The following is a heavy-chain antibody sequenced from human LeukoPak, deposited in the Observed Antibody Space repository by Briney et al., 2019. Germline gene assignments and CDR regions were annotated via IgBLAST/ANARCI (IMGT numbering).Heavy chain of an antibody. CDR3: ARGPSKTKDAFDI. V-gene: IGHV3-48*01. J-gene: IGHJ3*02. Sequence: PGGSLRLSCAASGFTFSSYGMTWVRQAPGKGLEWVSYISSSSTIYYADSVKGRFTISRDNAKNSLYLQMNSLRAEDTAVYYCARGPSKTKDAFDIWGQGTMVTVSS. CDR1: GFTFSSYG. CDR2: ISSSSTI.